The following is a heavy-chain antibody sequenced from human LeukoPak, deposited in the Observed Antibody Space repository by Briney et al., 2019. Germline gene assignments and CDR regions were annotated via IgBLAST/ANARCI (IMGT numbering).Heavy chain of an antibody. CDR3: AKLPSLTIFFDFYFDY. Sequence: PGGSLRLSCAASGFTFSSYAMSWVRQAPGKGLEWVSAISGSGGSTYYADSVKGRFTISRDNSKNTLYLQMNNLRAEDTALYYCAKLPSLTIFFDFYFDYWGQGTLVTVSS. CDR1: GFTFSSYA. V-gene: IGHV3-23*01. J-gene: IGHJ4*02. CDR2: ISGSGGST. D-gene: IGHD3-3*01.